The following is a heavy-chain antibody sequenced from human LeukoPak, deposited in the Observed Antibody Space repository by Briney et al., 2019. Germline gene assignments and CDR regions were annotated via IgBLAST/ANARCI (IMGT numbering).Heavy chain of an antibody. CDR3: AKDSTWYSGSPTTPATVDY. CDR1: GFTFSSYG. CDR2: ISYDGSNK. Sequence: AGGSLRLSCAASGFTFSSYGMHWVRQAPGKGLEWVAVISYDGSNKYYADSVKGRFTISRDNSKNTLYLQMNSLRAEDTAVYYCAKDSTWYSGSPTTPATVDYWGQGTLVTVSS. D-gene: IGHD1-26*01. V-gene: IGHV3-30*18. J-gene: IGHJ4*02.